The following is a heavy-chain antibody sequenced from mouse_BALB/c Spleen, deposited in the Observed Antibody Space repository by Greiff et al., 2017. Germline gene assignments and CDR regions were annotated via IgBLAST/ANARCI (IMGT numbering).Heavy chain of an antibody. Sequence: QVQLQQSGPGLVAPSQSLSITCTVSGFSLTSYGVHWVRQPPGKGLEWLGVIWAGGSTNYNSALMSRLSISKDNSKSQVFLKMNSLQTDDTAMYYCARDNGNYFYAMDYWGQGTSVTVSS. J-gene: IGHJ4*01. CDR3: ARDNGNYFYAMDY. D-gene: IGHD2-1*01. CDR1: GFSLTSYG. V-gene: IGHV2-9*02. CDR2: IWAGGST.